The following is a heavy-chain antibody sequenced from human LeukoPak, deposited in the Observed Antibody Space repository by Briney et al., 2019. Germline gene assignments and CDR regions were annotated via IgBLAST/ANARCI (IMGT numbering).Heavy chain of an antibody. J-gene: IGHJ4*02. CDR1: GFTFDDYA. Sequence: PGGSLRLSCAASGFTFDDYAMHWVRQAPGKGLEWVSLISGDGVNTYYAGSVKGRFTISRDNAKDSLYLQMNSLRPEDTAVYYCARESPFCSGVSCFFDYWGQGTLVTVSS. V-gene: IGHV3-43*02. CDR2: ISGDGVNT. CDR3: ARESPFCSGVSCFFDY. D-gene: IGHD2-15*01.